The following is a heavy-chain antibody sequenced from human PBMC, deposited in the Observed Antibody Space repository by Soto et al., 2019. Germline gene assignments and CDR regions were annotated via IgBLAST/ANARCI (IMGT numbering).Heavy chain of an antibody. V-gene: IGHV1-69*13. J-gene: IGHJ6*02. Sequence: SVKVSCKASGGTFSSYAISWVLQAPGQGLEWMGGIIPIFGTANYAQKFQGRVTITADESTSTAYMELSSLRSEDTAVYYCARKGQGIVVVPAAPPLYYYYGMDVWGQGTTVTV. CDR2: IIPIFGTA. D-gene: IGHD2-2*01. CDR3: ARKGQGIVVVPAAPPLYYYYGMDV. CDR1: GGTFSSYA.